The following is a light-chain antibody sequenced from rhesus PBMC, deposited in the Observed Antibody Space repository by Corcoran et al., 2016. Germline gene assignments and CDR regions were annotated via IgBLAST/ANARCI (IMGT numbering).Light chain of an antibody. Sequence: DIMMTQTPLSLPVTPGEPASISCRSSQSLLHSNGNTYLDWFLQKPGQSPRLLISKVTNRKSGVPDRFSGGGSGTDFTLKSSRVEPEDVGVYYCMQSTRDPRTFGQGTKVEIK. V-gene: IGKV2S2*01. CDR3: MQSTRDPRT. J-gene: IGKJ1*01. CDR1: QSLLHSNGNTY. CDR2: KVT.